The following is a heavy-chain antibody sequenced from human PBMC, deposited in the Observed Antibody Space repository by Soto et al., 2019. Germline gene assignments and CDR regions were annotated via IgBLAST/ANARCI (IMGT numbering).Heavy chain of an antibody. Sequence: ASVKVSCKASGYTFTSYGISWVRQAPGQGLEWMGRISAYNGNTNYAQKLQGRVTMTTDTSTSTAYMELRSLRSDDTAVYYCARDELGYCSSTSCPRPDYYYYYYMDVWGKGTTVTVSS. J-gene: IGHJ6*03. V-gene: IGHV1-18*01. D-gene: IGHD2-2*01. CDR2: ISAYNGNT. CDR3: ARDELGYCSSTSCPRPDYYYYYYMDV. CDR1: GYTFTSYG.